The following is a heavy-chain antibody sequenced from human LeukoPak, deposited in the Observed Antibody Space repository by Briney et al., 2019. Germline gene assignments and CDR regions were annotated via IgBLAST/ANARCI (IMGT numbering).Heavy chain of an antibody. Sequence: PGGSLRLSYAASGFTFSSYGMHWVRQAPGKGLEWVAVIWSDGNNKNYPDSVKGRFTISRDNSKNTLYLQMNSLRAEDTAVYYCARDQGGSPFDYWGQGTLVTVSS. CDR2: IWSDGNNK. J-gene: IGHJ4*02. CDR1: GFTFSSYG. CDR3: ARDQGGSPFDY. D-gene: IGHD1-26*01. V-gene: IGHV3-33*01.